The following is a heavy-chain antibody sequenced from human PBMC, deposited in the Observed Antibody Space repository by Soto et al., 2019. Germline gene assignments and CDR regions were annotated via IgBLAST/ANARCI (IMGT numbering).Heavy chain of an antibody. V-gene: IGHV4-39*01. CDR3: ARLEQQAGRWFDP. J-gene: IGHJ5*02. CDR2: IYYSGST. CDR1: GGSISSSSYY. Sequence: ETLSLPCTVSGGSISSSSYYWGWIRQPPGKGLEWIGSIYYSGSTYYNPSLTSRVTISVDTSKNQFSLKLSSVTAADTAVYYCARLEQQAGRWFDPWGQGTLVTVSS. D-gene: IGHD6-13*01.